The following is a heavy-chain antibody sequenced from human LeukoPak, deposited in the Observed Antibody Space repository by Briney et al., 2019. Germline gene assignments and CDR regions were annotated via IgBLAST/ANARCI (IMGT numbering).Heavy chain of an antibody. J-gene: IGHJ6*03. V-gene: IGHV3-66*02. D-gene: IGHD6-13*01. Sequence: GGSLRLSCAASGFTVSSNYMSWVRQAPGEGLEWVSVIYSGGSTYYADSVKGRFTIYRDNSKNTLYLQMNSLRDEDTAVYYCARDRGIAAPMDVWGKGTTVTVSS. CDR2: IYSGGST. CDR3: ARDRGIAAPMDV. CDR1: GFTVSSNY.